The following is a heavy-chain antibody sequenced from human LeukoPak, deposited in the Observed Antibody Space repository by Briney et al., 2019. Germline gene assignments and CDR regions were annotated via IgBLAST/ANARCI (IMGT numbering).Heavy chain of an antibody. CDR2: IYTSGST. CDR1: GGSISSYY. CDR3: ARHVADYYGSGSYIYWFDP. D-gene: IGHD3-10*01. Sequence: SETLSLTCTVSGGSISSYYWCWIRQPPGKGLEWIGYIYTSGSTNYNPSLKSRVTISVDTSKNQFSLKLSSVTAADTAVYYCARHVADYYGSGSYIYWFDPWGQGTLVTVSS. J-gene: IGHJ5*02. V-gene: IGHV4-4*09.